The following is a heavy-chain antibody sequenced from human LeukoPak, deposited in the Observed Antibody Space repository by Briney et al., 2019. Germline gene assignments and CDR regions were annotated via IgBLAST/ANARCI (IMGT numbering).Heavy chain of an antibody. CDR1: GGSISSYY. V-gene: IGHV4-59*01. D-gene: IGHD5-12*01. J-gene: IGHJ4*02. CDR2: IYYSGST. Sequence: PSETLSLTCTVSGGSISSYYWSWIRQPPGKGLEWIGYIYYSGSTNYNPSLKSRVTISVDTSKNQFSLKLSSVTAADTAVYYCARIYSGYPYYFDYWGQGTLVTVSS. CDR3: ARIYSGYPYYFDY.